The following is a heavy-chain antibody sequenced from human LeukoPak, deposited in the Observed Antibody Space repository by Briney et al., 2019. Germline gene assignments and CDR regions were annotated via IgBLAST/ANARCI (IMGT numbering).Heavy chain of an antibody. CDR2: IKDDGSEK. V-gene: IGHV3-7*05. J-gene: IGHJ4*02. CDR1: GVTFSDYW. Sequence: GGSLRLSWAAAGVTFSDYWMSWVRQAPGKGLEWVANIKDDGSEKYYVDSVKGRFIISRDDAKNSLYLQMNSLRTDDTAVYYCATTVIWGQGTLVTVSS. D-gene: IGHD2/OR15-2a*01. CDR3: ATTVI.